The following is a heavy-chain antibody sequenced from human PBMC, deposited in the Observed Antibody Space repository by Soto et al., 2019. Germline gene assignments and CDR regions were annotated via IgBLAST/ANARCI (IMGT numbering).Heavy chain of an antibody. Sequence: QVQLVESGGGVVQPGTSLRLSCAASGFSFSSYAMHWVRQAPGKGLEWVAALGYDGSNQNYAGSVKGRFTISRDNSKSTVYLKMNSLKAEDIVVYYCARDINDFWSGYLYWGQGPLVTVSS. CDR3: ARDINDFWSGYLY. D-gene: IGHD3-3*01. J-gene: IGHJ4*02. CDR1: GFSFSSYA. CDR2: LGYDGSNQ. V-gene: IGHV3-33*01.